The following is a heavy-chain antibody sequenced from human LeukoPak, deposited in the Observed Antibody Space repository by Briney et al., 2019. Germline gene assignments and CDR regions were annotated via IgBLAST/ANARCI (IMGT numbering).Heavy chain of an antibody. D-gene: IGHD6-13*01. Sequence: PGRSPRLSCAASGFIFSNYAMHWVRQAPGKGLEWVALISSDGSKTYHADSVKGRFTISRDNSKNTLYLQMNSLRAEDTAVYYCAAAPYDWGQGTLVTVSS. V-gene: IGHV3-30*01. CDR1: GFIFSNYA. CDR2: ISSDGSKT. J-gene: IGHJ4*02. CDR3: AAAPYD.